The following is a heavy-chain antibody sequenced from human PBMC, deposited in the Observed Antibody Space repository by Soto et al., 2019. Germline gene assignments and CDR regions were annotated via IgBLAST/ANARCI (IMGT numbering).Heavy chain of an antibody. CDR3: ARGDYYDTSGPFSDAFDI. J-gene: IGHJ3*02. CDR1: GFTFSTYW. Sequence: GGSLRLSCRASGFTFSTYWMSWVRQAPGKGLEWVANIKPDGSEKWYVDSVKGRFTISRDNAKNSLYLQILSLRAGDTAVYYCARGDYYDTSGPFSDAFDIWGQGTMVTVSS. CDR2: IKPDGSEK. V-gene: IGHV3-7*04. D-gene: IGHD3-22*01.